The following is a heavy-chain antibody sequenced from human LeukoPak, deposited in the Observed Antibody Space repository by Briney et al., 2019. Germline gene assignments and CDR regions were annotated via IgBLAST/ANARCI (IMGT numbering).Heavy chain of an antibody. CDR2: ISYDDTNK. CDR3: ARDHTLVPAAKYYYYMDV. V-gene: IGHV3-30*14. J-gene: IGHJ6*03. Sequence: GGSLRLSCAASGFTFSNYALHWVRQAPGKGLEWVAVISYDDTNKYYADSVKGRFTISRDNSRNALYLQMNSLRAEDTAVYYCARDHTLVPAAKYYYYMDVWGKGTTVTVSS. CDR1: GFTFSNYA. D-gene: IGHD2-2*01.